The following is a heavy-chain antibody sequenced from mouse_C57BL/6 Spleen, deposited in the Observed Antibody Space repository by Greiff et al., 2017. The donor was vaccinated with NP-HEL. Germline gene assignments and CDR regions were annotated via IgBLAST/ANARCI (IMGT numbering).Heavy chain of an antibody. Sequence: VKLQQPGAELVKPGASVKLSCKASGYTFTSYWMHWVKQRPGQGLEWIGMIHPNSGSTNYNEKFKSKATLTVDKSSSTAYMQLSSLTSEDSAVYYCAALSNYYGSTAWFAYWGQGTLVTVSA. V-gene: IGHV1-64*01. CDR2: IHPNSGST. CDR1: GYTFTSYW. J-gene: IGHJ3*01. D-gene: IGHD1-1*01. CDR3: AALSNYYGSTAWFAY.